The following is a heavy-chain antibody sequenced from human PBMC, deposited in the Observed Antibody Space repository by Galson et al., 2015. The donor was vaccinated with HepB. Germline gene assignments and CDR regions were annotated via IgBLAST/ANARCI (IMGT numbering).Heavy chain of an antibody. CDR3: AKDFVRNYEGSVFDI. Sequence: SLRLSCAASGFTFSSYGMHWVRQAPGKGLEWVAVISYDGSNKYYADSVKGRFTISRDNSKNTLYLQMNSLRAEDTAVYYCAKDFVRNYEGSVFDIWGQGTMVTVSS. CDR1: GFTFSSYG. J-gene: IGHJ3*02. V-gene: IGHV3-30*18. CDR2: ISYDGSNK. D-gene: IGHD4-11*01.